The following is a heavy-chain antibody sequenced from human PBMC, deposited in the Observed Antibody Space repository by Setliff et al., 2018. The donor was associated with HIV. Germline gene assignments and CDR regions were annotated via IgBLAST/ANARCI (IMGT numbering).Heavy chain of an antibody. CDR1: GGSISSGSYY. J-gene: IGHJ4*02. CDR3: ATHRVGQRPWLSDF. D-gene: IGHD5-12*01. V-gene: IGHV3-21*01. Sequence: ETLSLTCTVSGGSISSGSYYWNWVRQAPGKGLEWVSSISTSSTYTYYADSVKGRFTISRDNAKNALYLQMNSLRAEDTAVYYCATHRVGQRPWLSDFWGQGTLVTVSS. CDR2: ISTSSTYT.